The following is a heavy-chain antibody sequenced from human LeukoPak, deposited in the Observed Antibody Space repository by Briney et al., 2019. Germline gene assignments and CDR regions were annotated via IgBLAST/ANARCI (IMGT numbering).Heavy chain of an antibody. CDR2: ISSSSSYI. D-gene: IGHD2-15*01. CDR1: GFTFSSYS. V-gene: IGHV3-21*01. Sequence: GGSLRLSCAASGFTFSSYSMNWVRQAPGKGLEWVSSISSSSSYIYYADSVKGRFTISRDNAKNPLYLQMNSLRAEDTAVYYCARSRYCSGSSCYSPAVGMYYFDYWGQGTLVTVSS. CDR3: ARSRYCSGSSCYSPAVGMYYFDY. J-gene: IGHJ4*02.